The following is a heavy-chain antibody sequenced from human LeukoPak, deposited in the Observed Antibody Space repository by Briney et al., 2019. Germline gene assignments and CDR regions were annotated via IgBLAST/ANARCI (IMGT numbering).Heavy chain of an antibody. CDR3: AKDRSAVAGNHYGMDV. D-gene: IGHD6-19*01. CDR2: IRYDGSNK. J-gene: IGHJ6*02. CDR1: GFTFSSYG. V-gene: IGHV3-30*02. Sequence: GGSLRLSCAASGFTFSSYGMHWVRQAPGKGLEWVAFIRYDGSNKYYADSVKGRFTISRDNSKNTLYLQMNSLRAEDTAVYYCAKDRSAVAGNHYGMDVWGQGTTVTVSS.